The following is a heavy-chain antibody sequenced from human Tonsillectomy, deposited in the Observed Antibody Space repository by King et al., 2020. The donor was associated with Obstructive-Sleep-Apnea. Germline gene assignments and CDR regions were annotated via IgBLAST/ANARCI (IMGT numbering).Heavy chain of an antibody. CDR3: ASRRSFEAFLDAFDI. V-gene: IGHV4-39*07. CDR1: GGSISSSSYY. Sequence: QLQESGPGLVKPSETLSLTCTVSGGSISSSSYYWGWVRQPPVKGLECIGRIYYSGGTYYNPSLKSRVTISVDTSKNQFSLNLSSVTAADTAVYYCASRRSFEAFLDAFDIWGQGTMVTVSS. D-gene: IGHD3-9*01. CDR2: IYYSGGT. J-gene: IGHJ3*02.